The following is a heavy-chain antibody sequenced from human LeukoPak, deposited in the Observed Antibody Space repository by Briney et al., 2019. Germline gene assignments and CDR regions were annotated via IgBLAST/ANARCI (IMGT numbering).Heavy chain of an antibody. V-gene: IGHV3-23*01. CDR3: AKYISDSVDDALDL. CDR1: GFTFSNYA. J-gene: IGHJ3*01. Sequence: GSLRLSCAASGFTFSNYAMSWVRQTPGKGLEWVSGISDGGGSTYNADSVDGRFTISRDNSKTTLSLEMDSLRADDTAVYYCAKYISDSVDDALDLWGPGTMVIVS. D-gene: IGHD4-11*01. CDR2: ISDGGGST.